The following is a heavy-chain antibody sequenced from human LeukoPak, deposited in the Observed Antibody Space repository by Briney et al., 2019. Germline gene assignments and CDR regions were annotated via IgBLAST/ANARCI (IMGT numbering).Heavy chain of an antibody. V-gene: IGHV3-33*06. CDR3: AKASGVFRLRFLGVGYYFDY. Sequence: GRSLRLSCAASGFTFSSYGMHWVRQAPGKGLEWVAVIWYDGSNKYYADSVKGRFTISRDNSKNTLYLQMNSLRAEDTAVYYCAKASGVFRLRFLGVGYYFDYWGQGTLVTVSS. CDR1: GFTFSSYG. D-gene: IGHD3-3*01. J-gene: IGHJ4*02. CDR2: IWYDGSNK.